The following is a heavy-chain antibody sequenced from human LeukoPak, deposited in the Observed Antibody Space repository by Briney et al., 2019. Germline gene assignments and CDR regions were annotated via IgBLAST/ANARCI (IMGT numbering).Heavy chain of an antibody. Sequence: PSETLSLTCTVSGGSISSGNYYWGWIRQPPGKGLEWIGSIYYSGTTYYNPSLKSRVTISVDTSKNRFSLRLSSVTAADTAVYYCARLLYSSGWYSAFDIWGQGTMVTVSS. CDR2: IYYSGTT. J-gene: IGHJ3*02. V-gene: IGHV4-39*01. CDR3: ARLLYSSGWYSAFDI. CDR1: GGSISSGNYY. D-gene: IGHD6-19*01.